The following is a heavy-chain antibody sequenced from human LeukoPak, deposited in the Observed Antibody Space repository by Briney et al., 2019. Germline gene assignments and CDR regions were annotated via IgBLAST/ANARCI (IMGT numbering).Heavy chain of an antibody. CDR1: GYIFTCYD. D-gene: IGHD3-10*01. CDR2: MNSSNGNI. V-gene: IGHV1-8*01. J-gene: IGHJ4*02. Sequence: ASVKVSFKASGYIFTCYDVNWVRQATGQGREWMGLMNSSNGNIDYAQKFQGRLIMTRNTSISKDYMELSSLMTEDTAVSYFTMGSTSGSYRDSWGQGPLATVS. CDR3: TMGSTSGSYRDS.